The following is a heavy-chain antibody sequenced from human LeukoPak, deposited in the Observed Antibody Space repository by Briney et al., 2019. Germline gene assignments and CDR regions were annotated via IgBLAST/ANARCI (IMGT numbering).Heavy chain of an antibody. V-gene: IGHV3-66*01. Sequence: GGSLRLSCAASGLIVSNNYMPWVRQTPGKGLEWVGVIYSDGITRYADSVRGRLLISRDTSKNTVYLQINSLRGDDTAVYYCAKGLSGMYPNILVSWGQGTLVTVSS. D-gene: IGHD2/OR15-2a*01. CDR1: GLIVSNNY. J-gene: IGHJ4*02. CDR2: IYSDGIT. CDR3: AKGLSGMYPNILVS.